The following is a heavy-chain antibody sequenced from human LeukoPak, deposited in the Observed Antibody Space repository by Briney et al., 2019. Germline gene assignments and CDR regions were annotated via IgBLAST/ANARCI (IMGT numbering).Heavy chain of an antibody. CDR1: GGSVSSYY. CDR2: IYYSGST. V-gene: IGHV4-59*02. J-gene: IGHJ3*02. Sequence: SQTLSLTCTVSGGSVSSYYWSWIRQPPGKGLEWIGYIYYSGSTNYNPSLKSRVTISVDTSKNQFSLKLSSVTAADTAVYYCARDMVRGVPDAFDIWGQGTMVTVSS. CDR3: ARDMVRGVPDAFDI. D-gene: IGHD3-10*01.